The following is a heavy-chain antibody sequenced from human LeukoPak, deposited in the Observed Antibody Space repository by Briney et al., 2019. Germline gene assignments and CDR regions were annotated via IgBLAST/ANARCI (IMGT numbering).Heavy chain of an antibody. Sequence: SETLSLTCTVSGGSISSYYWSWIRQPPGKGLEWIGYISYSGSTNYNPSLKSRVTISVDTSKNQFSLKLSSVTAADTAVYYCARSYYDFWSGYYFDYWGQGTLVTVSS. CDR3: ARSYYDFWSGYYFDY. CDR1: GGSISSYY. V-gene: IGHV4-59*01. J-gene: IGHJ4*02. CDR2: ISYSGST. D-gene: IGHD3-3*01.